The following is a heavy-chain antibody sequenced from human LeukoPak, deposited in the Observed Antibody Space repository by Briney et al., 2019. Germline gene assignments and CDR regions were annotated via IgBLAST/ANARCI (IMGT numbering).Heavy chain of an antibody. CDR3: ARLTGFPRLGGFYFDY. CDR2: IDPSDSYT. CDR1: GYSFTSYW. Sequence: GESLKISCKGSGYSFTSYWISLVRQMPGKGLEWMGRIDPSDSYTNYSPSFQGHVTISADKSISTAYLQWSSLKASDTAMYYCARLTGFPRLGGFYFDYWGQGTLVTVSS. V-gene: IGHV5-10-1*01. J-gene: IGHJ4*02. D-gene: IGHD3-16*01.